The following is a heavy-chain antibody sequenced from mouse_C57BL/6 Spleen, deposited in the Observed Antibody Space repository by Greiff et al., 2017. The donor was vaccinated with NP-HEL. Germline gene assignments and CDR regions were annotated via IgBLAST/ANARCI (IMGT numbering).Heavy chain of an antibody. CDR2: ISSGSGTI. CDR1: GFTFSDYG. V-gene: IGHV5-17*01. D-gene: IGHD1-1*01. J-gene: IGHJ4*01. Sequence: DVKLLESGGGLVKPGGSLKLSCAASGFTFSDYGMHWVRQAPEKGLEWVAYISSGSGTIYYADTVKGRFTISRDNAKNTLFLQMTSLRSEDTAMYYCARTSITTDAMDYWGQGTSVTVSS. CDR3: ARTSITTDAMDY.